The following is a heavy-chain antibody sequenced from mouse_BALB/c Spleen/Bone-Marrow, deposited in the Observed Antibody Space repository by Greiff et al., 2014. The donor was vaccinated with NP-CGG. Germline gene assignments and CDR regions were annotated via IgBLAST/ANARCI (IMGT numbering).Heavy chain of an antibody. CDR3: ARVSYDYFDY. CDR2: ISDGGSCT. V-gene: IGHV5-4*02. J-gene: IGHJ2*01. D-gene: IGHD2-4*01. Sequence: VQLKESGGGLVKPGGSLKLSCAASGFTFSDYYMYWVRQTPEKRLEWVATISDGGSCTYYPDSVKGRFTISRDNAKNNLYLQMSSLKSEDTAMYYCARVSYDYFDYWGQGTTLTVSS. CDR1: GFTFSDYY.